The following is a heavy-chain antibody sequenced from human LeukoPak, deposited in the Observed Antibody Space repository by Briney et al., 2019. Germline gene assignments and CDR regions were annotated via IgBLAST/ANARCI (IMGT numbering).Heavy chain of an antibody. CDR2: IDPSDSYT. Sequence: GESLKISCKGSGYSFTSYWISWVRQMPGKGLEWMGRIDPSDSYTNYSPSFQGHVTISADKSISTAYLQWSSLKASDTAMYYCARHIYGDHPHYYGMDVWGKGTTVTVSS. D-gene: IGHD4-17*01. V-gene: IGHV5-10-1*01. CDR3: ARHIYGDHPHYYGMDV. J-gene: IGHJ6*04. CDR1: GYSFTSYW.